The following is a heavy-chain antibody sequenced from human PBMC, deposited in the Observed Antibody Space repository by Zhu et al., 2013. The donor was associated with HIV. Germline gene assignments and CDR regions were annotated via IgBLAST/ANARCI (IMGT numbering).Heavy chain of an antibody. Sequence: QVQLVQSGAEVKKPGSSVKVSCKASGGTFSSYAISWVRQAPGQGLEWMGGIIPIFGTANYAQKFQGRVTITADESTSTAYMELSSLRSEDTARGINCCESGAPYSSSSGAFDILGPR. V-gene: IGHV1-69*01. D-gene: IGHD6-6*01. J-gene: IGHJ3*02. CDR2: IIPIFGTA. CDR3: CCESGAPYSSSSGAFDI. CDR1: GGTFSSYA.